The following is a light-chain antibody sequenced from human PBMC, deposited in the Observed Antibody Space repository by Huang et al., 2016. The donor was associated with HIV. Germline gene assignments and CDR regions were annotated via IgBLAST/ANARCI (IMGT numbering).Light chain of an antibody. CDR1: QRVSSN. V-gene: IGKV3-15*01. J-gene: IGKJ1*01. CDR2: GAS. Sequence: EIVMTQSPATLSVSPGERATLSCRASQRVSSNLAWYQQKPGQAPRLLLYGASTRATGIPARFSGSGCVTAFTLTISSRQSEDFAVYYCHQYNNWPPWTFGQGTKVEIK. CDR3: HQYNNWPPWT.